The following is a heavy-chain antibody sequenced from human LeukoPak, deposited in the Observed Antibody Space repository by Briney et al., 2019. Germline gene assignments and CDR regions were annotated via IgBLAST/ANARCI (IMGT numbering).Heavy chain of an antibody. CDR1: GFTFSSYW. Sequence: GGSLRLYCAASGFTFSSYWMSWVRQAPGKGLEWVANIKQDGSEKYYVDSVKGRLTISRDNAKNSLYLQMNSLRAEDTAVYYCARELLDFPRGDAFDIWGQGTMVTVSS. D-gene: IGHD3-3*01. CDR2: IKQDGSEK. CDR3: ARELLDFPRGDAFDI. J-gene: IGHJ3*02. V-gene: IGHV3-7*01.